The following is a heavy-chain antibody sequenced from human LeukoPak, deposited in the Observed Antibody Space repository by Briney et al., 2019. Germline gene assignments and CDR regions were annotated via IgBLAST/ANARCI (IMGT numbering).Heavy chain of an antibody. Sequence: GGSLRLSCAASGFTFSNYWMSWVRQAPGKGLEWVANIKQDATEKNYLDSGRGRLTISRDNAKNSLYLQLNSLRVEDTAVYYCARARGYSTFDYWGQGTLVTVSS. CDR3: ARARGYSTFDY. J-gene: IGHJ4*02. CDR2: IKQDATEK. D-gene: IGHD3-22*01. V-gene: IGHV3-7*01. CDR1: GFTFSNYW.